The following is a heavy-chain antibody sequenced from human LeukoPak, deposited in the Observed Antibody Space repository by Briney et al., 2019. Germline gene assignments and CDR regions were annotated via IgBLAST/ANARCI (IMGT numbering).Heavy chain of an antibody. V-gene: IGHV3-15*01. Sequence: PGGSLRLSCAASGFTFSNAWMSWVRQAPGKGLEWVGRIKSKTDGGTTDYAAPVKGRFTISRDDSKNTLYLQMNSLKTEDTAVYYCTTDQRFGYYYDSSGYYKYYYYYMDVWGKGTTVTISS. J-gene: IGHJ6*03. CDR2: IKSKTDGGTT. CDR1: GFTFSNAW. D-gene: IGHD3-22*01. CDR3: TTDQRFGYYYDSSGYYKYYYYYMDV.